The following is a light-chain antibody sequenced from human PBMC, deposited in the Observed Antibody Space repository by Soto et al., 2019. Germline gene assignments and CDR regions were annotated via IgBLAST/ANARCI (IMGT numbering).Light chain of an antibody. CDR2: GAS. V-gene: IGKV3-15*01. CDR3: QQYHNWPPFT. Sequence: EIVMTQSPATLSVSPGERATLSCRASQSVSSNLAWYQQKPGQAPRLLIYGASTRATGIPARFSGSGSGTEFTLTIRSLQSEDFALYYCQQYHNWPPFTFGPGTKVDIK. CDR1: QSVSSN. J-gene: IGKJ3*01.